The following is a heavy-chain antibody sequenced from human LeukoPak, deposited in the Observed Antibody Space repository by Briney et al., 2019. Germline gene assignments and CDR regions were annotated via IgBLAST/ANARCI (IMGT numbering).Heavy chain of an antibody. CDR1: GGSISSYY. CDR3: ARGHYDFWSGPESYYYYYMDV. D-gene: IGHD3-3*01. Sequence: PSETLSLTCTVSGGSISSYYWSWIRQPAGKGLECIGRIYTSGSTNYNPSLKSRVTMSVDTSKNQFSLKLSSVTAADTAVYYCARGHYDFWSGPESYYYYYMDVWGKGTTVTVSS. J-gene: IGHJ6*03. V-gene: IGHV4-4*07. CDR2: IYTSGST.